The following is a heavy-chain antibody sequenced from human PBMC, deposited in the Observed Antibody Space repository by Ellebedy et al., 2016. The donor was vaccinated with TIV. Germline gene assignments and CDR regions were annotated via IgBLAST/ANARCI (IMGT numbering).Heavy chain of an antibody. CDR2: IYSAGTT. CDR3: ARVDLGLAFHY. CDR1: GFSISSNN. Sequence: GGSLRLSCVVSGFSISSNNMSWVRQAPGKGLEWVSIIYSAGTTYYGDSAKGRFPISRDTSKNTLYLQLNSLRGEDTAVYYCARVDLGLAFHYWGRGALVTVSS. V-gene: IGHV3-53*01. J-gene: IGHJ4*02. D-gene: IGHD1-26*01.